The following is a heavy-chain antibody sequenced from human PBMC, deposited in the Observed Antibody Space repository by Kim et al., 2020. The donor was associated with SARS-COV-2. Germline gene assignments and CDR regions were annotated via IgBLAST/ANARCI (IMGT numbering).Heavy chain of an antibody. CDR2: INAGTGNT. Sequence: ASVKVSCKASGYIFTNFAIQWVRQAPGQRLEWMGWINAGTGNTKFSQQFQGRVTFTRDKSANTASMELSSLGSEDTAVYYCARDLFHTGFDYWGQGTLVAVSS. CDR1: GYIFTNFA. D-gene: IGHD2-8*02. V-gene: IGHV1-3*01. CDR3: ARDLFHTGFDY. J-gene: IGHJ4*02.